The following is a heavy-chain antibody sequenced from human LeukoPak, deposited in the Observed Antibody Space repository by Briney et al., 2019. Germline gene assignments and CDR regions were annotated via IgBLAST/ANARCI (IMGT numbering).Heavy chain of an antibody. J-gene: IGHJ4*02. Sequence: GGSLRLSCAASGFTFSTCAMTWVRQAPGKGLEWVSGISGSGGSTYYADSVKGRFTISRDNSKNTLYLQMNSLRAEDTAVYYCARQWELLLPFDYWGQGTLVTVSS. D-gene: IGHD1-26*01. V-gene: IGHV3-23*01. CDR2: ISGSGGST. CDR1: GFTFSTCA. CDR3: ARQWELLLPFDY.